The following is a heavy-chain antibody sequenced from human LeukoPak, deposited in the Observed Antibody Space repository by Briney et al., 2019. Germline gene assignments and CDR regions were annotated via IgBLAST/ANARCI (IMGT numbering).Heavy chain of an antibody. CDR2: IYHSGST. CDR1: GGSIGSYY. Sequence: SETLSLTCIVSGGSIGSYYWSWIRQPPGKGPEWIGYIYHSGSTNYNPSLKSRVTISVDTSKNQLSLKLSSVTAADTAVYYCARPSRDGYRYTFDYWGQGTLVTVSS. CDR3: ARPSRDGYRYTFDY. V-gene: IGHV4-59*01. J-gene: IGHJ4*02. D-gene: IGHD5-24*01.